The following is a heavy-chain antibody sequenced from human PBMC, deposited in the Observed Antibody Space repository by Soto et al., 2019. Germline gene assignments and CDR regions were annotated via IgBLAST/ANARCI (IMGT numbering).Heavy chain of an antibody. CDR3: ARGGDIVVGLGYYGMDV. D-gene: IGHD2-21*01. CDR1: GFTFSSYA. CDR2: ISYDGSNK. V-gene: IGHV3-30-3*01. Sequence: QVQLVESGGGVVQPGRSLRLSCAASGFTFSSYAMHWVRQAPGKGLEWVAVISYDGSNKYYADSVKGRFTISRDNSKNTLYLQMNSLRAEDTAVYYCARGGDIVVGLGYYGMDVWGQGTTVTVSS. J-gene: IGHJ6*02.